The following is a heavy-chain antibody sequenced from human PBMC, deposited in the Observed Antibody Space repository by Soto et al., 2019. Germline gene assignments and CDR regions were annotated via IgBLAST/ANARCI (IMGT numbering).Heavy chain of an antibody. V-gene: IGHV4-31*03. CDR2: IYYSGST. CDR1: GGSISSGGYY. D-gene: IGHD4-17*01. CDR3: ARGVVTVTTFFDY. J-gene: IGHJ4*02. Sequence: TLSLTCTVSGGSISSGGYYWSWIRQHPGKGLEWIGYIYYSGSTYYNPSLKSRVTISVDTSKNQFSLKLSSVTAADTAVYYCARGVVTVTTFFDYWGQGTLVTVSS.